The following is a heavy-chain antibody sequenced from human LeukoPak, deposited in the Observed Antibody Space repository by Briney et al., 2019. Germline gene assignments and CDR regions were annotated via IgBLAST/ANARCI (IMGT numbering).Heavy chain of an antibody. D-gene: IGHD1-1*01. Sequence: GRSLRLSCAASGFTFSSYALSWVRQAPGKGLEWVSTISGSGGSTYYADSVKGRFTISRDNSKNTLYLQMNSLRAEDTAMYYCANEESVEGYWGQGTLVTVSS. CDR1: GFTFSSYA. V-gene: IGHV3-23*01. CDR2: ISGSGGST. J-gene: IGHJ4*02. CDR3: ANEESVEGY.